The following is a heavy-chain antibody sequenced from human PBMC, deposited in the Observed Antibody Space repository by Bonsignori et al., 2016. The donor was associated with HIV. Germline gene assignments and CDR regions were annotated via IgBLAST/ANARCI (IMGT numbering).Heavy chain of an antibody. V-gene: IGHV3-30-3*01. J-gene: IGHJ4*02. CDR2: ISYDGSNK. CDR3: ARERGYGDYVNIDY. D-gene: IGHD4-17*01. Sequence: WIRQPPGKGLQWVALISYDGSNKYYADSVKGRFTISRDDSKNTLYLQMNSLRAEDTAVYYCARERGYGDYVNIDYWGQGTLVTVSS.